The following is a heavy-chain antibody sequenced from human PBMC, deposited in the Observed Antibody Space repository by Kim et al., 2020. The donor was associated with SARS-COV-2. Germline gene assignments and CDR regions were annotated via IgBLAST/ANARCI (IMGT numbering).Heavy chain of an antibody. V-gene: IGHV4-59*09. J-gene: IGHJ4*02. D-gene: IGHD3-10*01. Sequence: YTPSLKSRVTISGDTSKDQFSLKLSSVTAADTAVYYCARGYPRLWWTFDYWGQGTLVTVSS. CDR3: ARGYPRLWWTFDY.